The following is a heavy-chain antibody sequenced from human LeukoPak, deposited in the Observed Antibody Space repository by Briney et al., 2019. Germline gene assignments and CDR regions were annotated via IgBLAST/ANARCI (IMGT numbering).Heavy chain of an antibody. CDR3: ARSAGFSHFDY. CDR1: GYTFTGYY. CDR2: INPNSGGT. J-gene: IGHJ4*02. Sequence: EASVKVSCKASGYTFTGYYMHWVRQAPGQGLEWMGWINPNSGGTNYAQKFQGRVTMTRDTSISTAYMELISLTSDDTAVYYCARSAGFSHFDYWDQGTQVTVSS. V-gene: IGHV1-2*02. D-gene: IGHD3-9*01.